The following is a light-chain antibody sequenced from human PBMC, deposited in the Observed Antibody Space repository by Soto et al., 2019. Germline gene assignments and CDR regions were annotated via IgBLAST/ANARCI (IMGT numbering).Light chain of an antibody. CDR2: GAS. CDR1: QSINNW. CDR3: QQYNRYSGM. V-gene: IGKV1-5*01. J-gene: IGKJ1*01. Sequence: DIQITHSPLTLSASIGDRVTITCRASQSINNWLAWYQQKPGKPPKLLLYGASSRDSGVPPRFSGSGSGTEFTLTISSLQPDDFATYYCQQYNRYSGMFGQGTKVDIK.